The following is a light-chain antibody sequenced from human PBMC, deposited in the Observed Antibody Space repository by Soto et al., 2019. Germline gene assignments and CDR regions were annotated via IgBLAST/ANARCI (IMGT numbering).Light chain of an antibody. CDR3: CSYAGSYAVV. CDR1: SSDVGGYNY. CDR2: DVS. J-gene: IGLJ2*01. V-gene: IGLV2-11*01. Sequence: QSVLTQLRSVSGSPGQSVTISCTGTSSDVGGYNYVSWYQQHPGKAPKLMIYDVSKRPSGVPDRFSGSKSGNTASLTISGLQAEDEADYYCCSYAGSYAVVFGGGTKVTVL.